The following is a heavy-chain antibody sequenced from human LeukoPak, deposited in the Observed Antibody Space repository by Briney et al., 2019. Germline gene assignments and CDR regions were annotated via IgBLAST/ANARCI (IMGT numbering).Heavy chain of an antibody. CDR1: GGTFSSYA. CDR2: IIPIFGTA. J-gene: IGHJ4*02. V-gene: IGHV1-69*13. Sequence: GASVKVSCKASGGTFSSYAISWVRQAPGQGLEWMGGIIPIFGTANYAQKFQGRVTITADESTSTAYTELSSLRSEDTAVYYCARGGYYDSSGYYDYWGQGTLVTVSS. D-gene: IGHD3-22*01. CDR3: ARGGYYDSSGYYDY.